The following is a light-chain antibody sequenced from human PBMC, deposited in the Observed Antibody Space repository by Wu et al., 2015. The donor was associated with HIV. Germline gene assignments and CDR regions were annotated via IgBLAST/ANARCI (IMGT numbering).Light chain of an antibody. CDR1: QSIGTW. V-gene: IGKV1-5*03. CDR2: KAS. Sequence: DIQMTQSPSTLSASVGDRVTITCRASQSIGTWLAWYQQRPGKAPKLLIYKASFLESGVPSRFSGSGSATEFTLTINSLQPDDFATYYCQQYNTNSPWTFGQGTKVEIK. J-gene: IGKJ1*01. CDR3: QQYNTNSPWT.